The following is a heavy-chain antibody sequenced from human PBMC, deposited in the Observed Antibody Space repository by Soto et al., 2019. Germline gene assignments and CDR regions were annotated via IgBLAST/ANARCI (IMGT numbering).Heavy chain of an antibody. J-gene: IGHJ6*02. Sequence: SVKVSCKASGGTFSSYAISWVRQAPVQGLEWMGGIIPIFGTANYAQKFQGRVTITADKSTSTAYMELSSLRSEDTAVYYCARDPFYCSSTSCYTDYYYYGMDVWGQGTTVTVSS. D-gene: IGHD2-2*02. CDR1: GGTFSSYA. V-gene: IGHV1-69*06. CDR3: ARDPFYCSSTSCYTDYYYYGMDV. CDR2: IIPIFGTA.